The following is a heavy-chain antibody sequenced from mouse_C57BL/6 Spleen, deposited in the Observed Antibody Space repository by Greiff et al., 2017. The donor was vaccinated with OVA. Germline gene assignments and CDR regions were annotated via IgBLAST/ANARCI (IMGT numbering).Heavy chain of an antibody. D-gene: IGHD1-1*01. V-gene: IGHV1-81*01. CDR3: ASYCGSSGWFAY. Sequence: VQLKQSGAELARPGASVKLSCKASGYTFTSYGISWVQQSPGQGLEWIGEIYTSSGNTYYNEKFKGKATLTADKSSSTAYMELRSLAAEDAAVYFCASYCGSSGWFAYWGQGTLLTVSA. CDR2: IYTSSGNT. J-gene: IGHJ3*01. CDR1: GYTFTSYG.